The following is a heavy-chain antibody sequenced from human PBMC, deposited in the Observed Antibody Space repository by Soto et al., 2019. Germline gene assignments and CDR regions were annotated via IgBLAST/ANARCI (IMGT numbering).Heavy chain of an antibody. CDR2: IYPGDSDT. CDR1: GYSFTSYW. J-gene: IGHJ3*02. V-gene: IGHV5-51*01. D-gene: IGHD3-22*01. CDR3: SSSSSGYYHDFEI. Sequence: GESLKISCKGSGYSFTSYWIGWVRQMPGKGLEWMGIIYPGDSDTRYSPSFQGQVTISADKSISTAYLQWSSLKASDTAMYYCSSSSSGYYHDFEIWGQGTMVTVSS.